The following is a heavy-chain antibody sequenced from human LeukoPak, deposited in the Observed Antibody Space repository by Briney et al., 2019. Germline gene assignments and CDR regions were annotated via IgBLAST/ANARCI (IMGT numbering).Heavy chain of an antibody. Sequence: SETLSLTCAVYGGSFSGYYWSWIRQPPGKGLEWIGEINHSGSTNYNPSLKSRVTISVDTSKNHFSLNLNSVTAADTAIYYCARLYGSGRNYLDYWGQGTLVTVSS. V-gene: IGHV4-34*01. D-gene: IGHD3-10*01. J-gene: IGHJ4*02. CDR2: INHSGST. CDR3: ARLYGSGRNYLDY. CDR1: GGSFSGYY.